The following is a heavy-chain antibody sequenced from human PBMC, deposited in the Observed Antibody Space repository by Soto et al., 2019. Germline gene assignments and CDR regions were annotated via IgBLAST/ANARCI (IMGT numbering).Heavy chain of an antibody. CDR1: GGTFSSYA. Sequence: SVKVSCKASGGTFSSYAISWVRQAPGQGLEWMGGIIPIFGTANYAQKFQGRVTITADKSTSTAYMELSSLRSEDTAVYYCARSHMITFGGVIAPFAYWGKGTLVPVSS. D-gene: IGHD3-16*02. CDR3: ARSHMITFGGVIAPFAY. V-gene: IGHV1-69*06. J-gene: IGHJ4*02. CDR2: IIPIFGTA.